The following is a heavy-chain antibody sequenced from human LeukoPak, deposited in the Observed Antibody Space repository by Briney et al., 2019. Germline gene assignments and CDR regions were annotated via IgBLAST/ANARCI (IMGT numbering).Heavy chain of an antibody. V-gene: IGHV4-39*01. CDR3: ARQVRQSYYYDSSGYVDY. J-gene: IGHJ4*02. D-gene: IGHD3-22*01. Sequence: PSETLSLTCTVSGGSISSSSYYWGWIRQPPGKGLEWIGSIYYSGSTYYNPSLKSRVTISVDTSKNQFSLKLSSVTAADTAVYYCARQVRQSYYYDSSGYVDYWGQGTLVTVSS. CDR1: GGSISSSSYY. CDR2: IYYSGST.